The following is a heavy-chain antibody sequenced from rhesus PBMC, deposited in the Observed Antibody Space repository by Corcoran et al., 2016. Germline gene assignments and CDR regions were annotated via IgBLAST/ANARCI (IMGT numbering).Heavy chain of an antibody. Sequence: QVQLQESGPGLVKPSETLSLTCAVPGGSFSSYWWSWNRQPPGKGMEWFGEFNGNSGSTNYDPSLKSRVTLSKDASKNRFSLKRSSVTAADTAVYYCAGNFDCWGQGVLVTVSS. CDR2: FNGNSGST. V-gene: IGHV4-80*01. CDR1: GGSFSSYW. CDR3: AGNFDC. J-gene: IGHJ4*01.